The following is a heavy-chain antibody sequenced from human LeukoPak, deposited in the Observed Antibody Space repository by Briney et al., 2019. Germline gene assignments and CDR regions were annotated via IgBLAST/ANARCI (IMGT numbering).Heavy chain of an antibody. Sequence: GGSLRLSCAASGFIFSRYGMSWVRQAPGKGLEWVSAISGSGGTSYYADSVKGRFTISRDNSKNTLYLQINSLRAEDTALYYCAELGITMIGGVWGKGTTVTISS. V-gene: IGHV3-23*01. CDR1: GFIFSRYG. CDR2: ISGSGGTS. D-gene: IGHD3-10*02. J-gene: IGHJ6*04. CDR3: AELGITMIGGV.